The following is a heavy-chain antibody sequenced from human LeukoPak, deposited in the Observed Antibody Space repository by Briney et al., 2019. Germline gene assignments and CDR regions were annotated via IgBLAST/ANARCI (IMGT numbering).Heavy chain of an antibody. D-gene: IGHD6-19*01. CDR3: ARDVGAVAGYNFDY. CDR2: FNPSGGTT. CDR1: GYTFTSYY. V-gene: IGHV1-46*01. Sequence: GASVKVSCKASGYTFTSYYMHWVRQAPGQGLEWMGIFNPSGGTTTYAQKFQGRVTMTTDTSTSTHYMELRSLRSDDTAVYYCARDVGAVAGYNFDYWGQGTLVAVSS. J-gene: IGHJ4*02.